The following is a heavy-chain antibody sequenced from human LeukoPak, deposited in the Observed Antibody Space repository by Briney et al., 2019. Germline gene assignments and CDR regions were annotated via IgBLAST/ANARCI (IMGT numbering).Heavy chain of an antibody. CDR3: ARALEQSGSYYVGWFDP. D-gene: IGHD1-26*01. CDR2: ISAYNGNT. V-gene: IGHV1-18*01. J-gene: IGHJ5*02. Sequence: GASVKVSCKASGYTFTSYGISWVRQAPGQGLEWMGWISAYNGNTNYAQKLQGRVTMTTDTSTSTAYMELSRLRSDDTAVYYCARALEQSGSYYVGWFDPWGQGTLVTVSS. CDR1: GYTFTSYG.